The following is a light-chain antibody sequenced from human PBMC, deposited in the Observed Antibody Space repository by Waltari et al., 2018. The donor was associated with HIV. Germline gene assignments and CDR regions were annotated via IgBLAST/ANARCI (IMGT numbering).Light chain of an antibody. CDR1: QTVSNK. J-gene: IGKJ3*01. Sequence: DLQMTQSRSSLSSSVGAGVTITCRASQTVSNKVNWFQQKPGKAPKVLIYDASSLQSGAPPRFSGSGSGTDFSLTINSLQPDDFASYFCQQCYSHPLTFGPGTKVDIK. V-gene: IGKV1-39*01. CDR3: QQCYSHPLT. CDR2: DAS.